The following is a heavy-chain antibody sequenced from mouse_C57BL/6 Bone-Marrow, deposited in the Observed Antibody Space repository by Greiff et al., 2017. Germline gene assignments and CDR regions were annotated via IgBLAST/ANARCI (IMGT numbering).Heavy chain of an antibody. J-gene: IGHJ4*01. CDR3: ARDARDGYY. Sequence: EVMLVESGGGLVQSGRSLRLSCATSGFTFSDFYMEWVRQAPGKGLEWIAASRNKANDYTTEYSASVKGRFIVSRDTSQSILYLQMDALRDEDTAIYYCARDARDGYYWGQGTSVTVSS. V-gene: IGHV7-1*01. CDR1: GFTFSDFY. D-gene: IGHD2-3*01. CDR2: SRNKANDYTT.